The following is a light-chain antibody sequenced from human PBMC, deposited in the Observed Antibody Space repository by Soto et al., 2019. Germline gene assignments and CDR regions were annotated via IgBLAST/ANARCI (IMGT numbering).Light chain of an antibody. CDR3: QQYGSSPWT. V-gene: IGKV3-20*01. CDR2: GAS. Sequence: EIVLTQSPATLSLSPGERATLSCRASQSVSSSYLAWYQQKPGQPPRLLIYGASSRATGIPDRFSDSGSGTDFTLTISRLEPEDFAVYYCQQYGSSPWTFGQGTKVEIK. J-gene: IGKJ1*01. CDR1: QSVSSSY.